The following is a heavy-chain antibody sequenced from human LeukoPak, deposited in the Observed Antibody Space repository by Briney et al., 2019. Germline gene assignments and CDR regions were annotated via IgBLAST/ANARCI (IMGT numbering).Heavy chain of an antibody. V-gene: IGHV3-23*01. Sequence: GGSLRLSCAASGFTFSSYAMSWVRQAPGKGLEWVSAITGSGATTYYADSVKGRFTISRDNSKSTLYLQMNSLRAEDTAVYYCARDRLPYYYDTSGPHEGSWGQGSLVTVSS. CDR3: ARDRLPYYYDTSGPHEGS. D-gene: IGHD3-22*01. CDR1: GFTFSSYA. CDR2: ITGSGATT. J-gene: IGHJ5*02.